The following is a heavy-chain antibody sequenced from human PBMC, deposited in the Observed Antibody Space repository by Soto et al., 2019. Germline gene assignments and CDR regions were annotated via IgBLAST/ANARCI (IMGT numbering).Heavy chain of an antibody. CDR1: GFTFSSYA. Sequence: GGSLRLSCAASGFTFSSYAMHWVRQAPGKGLEWVAVISYDGSNKYYADSVKGRFTISRDNSKNTLYLQMNSLRAEDTAVYYCAREFSSGWSFDYWGQGTLVTVSS. CDR2: ISYDGSNK. CDR3: AREFSSGWSFDY. J-gene: IGHJ4*02. V-gene: IGHV3-30-3*01. D-gene: IGHD6-19*01.